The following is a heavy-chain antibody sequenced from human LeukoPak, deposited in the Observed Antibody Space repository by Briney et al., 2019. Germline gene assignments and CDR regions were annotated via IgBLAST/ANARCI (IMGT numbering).Heavy chain of an antibody. J-gene: IGHJ4*02. CDR2: ISAYNGNT. CDR1: GYTFTSYG. CDR3: ATGRPLLSIIAFDY. V-gene: IGHV1-18*01. D-gene: IGHD3-10*01. Sequence: ASVKVSCKASGYTFTSYGISWVRQAPGQGLEWMGWISAYNGNTNYAQKLQGRVTMTTDTSTSTAYMELRSLRSEDTAMYYCATGRPLLSIIAFDYWGQGTLVTVSS.